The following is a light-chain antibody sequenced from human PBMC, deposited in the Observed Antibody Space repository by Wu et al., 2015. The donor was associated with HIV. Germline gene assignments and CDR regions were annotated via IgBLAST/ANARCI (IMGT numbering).Light chain of an antibody. CDR3: QQYNNWLT. CDR1: QSVSSN. CDR2: GAS. Sequence: MVLTQSPATLSLSPGDRATLSCRASQSVSSNLAWYQQKPGQAPRLLIYGASTRATGIPARFSGSGSGTEFTLTISSLQSEDFAVYYCQQYNNWLTFGQGTKVEIK. V-gene: IGKV3-15*01. J-gene: IGKJ1*01.